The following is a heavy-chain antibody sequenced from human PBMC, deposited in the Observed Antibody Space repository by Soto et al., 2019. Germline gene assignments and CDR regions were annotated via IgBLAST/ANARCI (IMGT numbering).Heavy chain of an antibody. V-gene: IGHV3-30*18. CDR1: GFTFSSYG. D-gene: IGHD3-22*01. J-gene: IGHJ4*02. Sequence: PGGSLRLSCAASGFTFSSYGMHWVRQAPGKGLEWVAVISYDGSNKYYADSVKGRFTISRDNSKNTLYLQMNSLRAEDTAVYYCAKEGPEGDNIPDEYYYDSRGLYYFDYWGQGT. CDR2: ISYDGSNK. CDR3: AKEGPEGDNIPDEYYYDSRGLYYFDY.